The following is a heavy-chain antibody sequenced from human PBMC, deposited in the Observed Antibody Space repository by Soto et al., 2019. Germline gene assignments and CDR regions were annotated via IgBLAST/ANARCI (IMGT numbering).Heavy chain of an antibody. V-gene: IGHV1-18*01. J-gene: IGHJ4*02. Sequence: QVQLVQSGTEVKKPGASVKVSCKASGYTFTSYAISWVREAPGQGLEWMGWINPYNGNTNYAQKLQGRVTMTTDTSTSTAYMELRSLRSDDTAVYYCARDTAMALPDAWGQGTLVTVSS. D-gene: IGHD5-18*01. CDR1: GYTFTSYA. CDR3: ARDTAMALPDA. CDR2: INPYNGNT.